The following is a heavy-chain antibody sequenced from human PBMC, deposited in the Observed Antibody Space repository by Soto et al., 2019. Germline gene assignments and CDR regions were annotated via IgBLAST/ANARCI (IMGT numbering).Heavy chain of an antibody. CDR2: YDLEKGET. V-gene: IGHV1-24*01. CDR1: GYSLTELS. CDR3: AIEVGRSNKFDL. D-gene: IGHD6-13*01. J-gene: IGHJ5*02. Sequence: ASVKVSCKVSGYSLTELSIHWVRQAPGEGLEWMGGYDLEKGETIYARKFQGRVTMTEDSPADTPYMQLRSLRSEDTAVYYCAIEVGRSNKFDLWGQGTMVTVSS.